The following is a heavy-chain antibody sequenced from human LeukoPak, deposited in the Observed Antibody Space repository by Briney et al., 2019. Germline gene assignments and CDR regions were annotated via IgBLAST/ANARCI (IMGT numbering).Heavy chain of an antibody. Sequence: GGSLRLSCAASGFTFSAFGMHWVRQAPGKGLEWLAVISYDGSYEYLAESVKGRFTISRDDSKNTLYLQVNSLRAEDTAMYYCAKEENTAANSWGQGTLVSVSS. D-gene: IGHD2-2*01. J-gene: IGHJ4*02. CDR1: GFTFSAFG. CDR3: AKEENTAANS. CDR2: ISYDGSYE. V-gene: IGHV3-30*18.